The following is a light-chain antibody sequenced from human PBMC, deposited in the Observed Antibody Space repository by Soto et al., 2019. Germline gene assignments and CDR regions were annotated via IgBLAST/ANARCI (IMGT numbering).Light chain of an antibody. CDR2: GAS. J-gene: IGKJ1*01. Sequence: DIVMTQSPAILSVSPGEGVSLSCRASQSVGNDVAWYQQIPGQAPRLLIYGASTRATSVPARFTGSGSGTDFTRTISSLQSEDFAVYYCQQYYGWPPAWTCGQGTRVDI. CDR3: QQYYGWPPAWT. CDR1: QSVGND. V-gene: IGKV3-15*01.